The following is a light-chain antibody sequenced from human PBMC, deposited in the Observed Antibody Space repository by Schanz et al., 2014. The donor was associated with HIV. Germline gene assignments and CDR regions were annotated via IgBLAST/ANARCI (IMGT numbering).Light chain of an antibody. V-gene: IGKV1-27*01. J-gene: IGKJ4*01. CDR3: QQSYSAPFT. Sequence: DFQMTQFPSSLSASVGDRVTITCRARQAIRNFLAWYQQKSGEVPKLLIYSASTLQSGVPSRFSGSGSGTDFTLTIGTLQPEDFATYYCQQSYSAPFTFGGGTKVEI. CDR2: SAS. CDR1: QAIRNF.